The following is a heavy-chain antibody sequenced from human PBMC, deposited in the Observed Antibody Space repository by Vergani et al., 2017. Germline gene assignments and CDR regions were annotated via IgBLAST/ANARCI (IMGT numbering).Heavy chain of an antibody. V-gene: IGHV4-34*01. CDR2: INHSGST. D-gene: IGHD4-23*01. CDR3: AGRGGGAFDI. CDR1: GGSFSGYY. J-gene: IGHJ3*02. Sequence: QVQLQQWGAGLLKPSETLSLTCAVYGGSFSGYYWSWIRQPPGKGLEWIGEINHSGSTNYNPSLKSRVTISVDTSKNQFSLKLSSVTAADTAVYYCAGRGGGAFDIWGQGTMVTVSS.